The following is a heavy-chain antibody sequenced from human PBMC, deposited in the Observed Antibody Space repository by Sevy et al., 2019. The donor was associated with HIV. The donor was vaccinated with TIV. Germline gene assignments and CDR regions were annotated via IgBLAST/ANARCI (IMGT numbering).Heavy chain of an antibody. Sequence: GESLKISCKGSGYSFTSYWIAWVRQMPGKGLGWMGIIYPSDSHTKYSPSFQGRVTMSADKSINTAYLQWTSLKASDTAMYYCARPAGFYDNSGYSFMDYWGQGTPVTVSS. V-gene: IGHV5-51*01. J-gene: IGHJ4*02. D-gene: IGHD3-22*01. CDR1: GYSFTSYW. CDR3: ARPAGFYDNSGYSFMDY. CDR2: IYPSDSHT.